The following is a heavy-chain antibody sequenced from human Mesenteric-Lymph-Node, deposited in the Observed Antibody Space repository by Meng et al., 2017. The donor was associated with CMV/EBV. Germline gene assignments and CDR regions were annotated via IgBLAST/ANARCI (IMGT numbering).Heavy chain of an antibody. CDR1: CGSFSGYY. V-gene: IGHV4-34*01. D-gene: IGHD3-9*01. CDR2: INHSGST. Sequence: QGVGGRLKPSATLSVTCAVYCGSFSGYYWNWIRQSPEKGLEWIGEINHSGSTTYNPSFTSRIIISVDTSTNQISLNMSSVTAADTAVYYCARGSSYDILTGYFDYWGQGALVTVSS. J-gene: IGHJ4*02. CDR3: ARGSSYDILTGYFDY.